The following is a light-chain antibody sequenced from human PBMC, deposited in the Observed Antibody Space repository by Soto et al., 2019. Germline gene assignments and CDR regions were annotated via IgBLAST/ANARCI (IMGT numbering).Light chain of an antibody. V-gene: IGKV3-11*01. CDR3: QQRSNWPPYT. CDR2: DAS. CDR1: QSVGSY. J-gene: IGKJ2*01. Sequence: EMVLTQSPVTLSLSPGERATLSCRASQSVGSYLAWYQQKPGQAPRLLIYDASNRATGIPARFSGSGSGTDFTLTISSLEPEDFAVYYCQQRSNWPPYTFGQGTKLEIK.